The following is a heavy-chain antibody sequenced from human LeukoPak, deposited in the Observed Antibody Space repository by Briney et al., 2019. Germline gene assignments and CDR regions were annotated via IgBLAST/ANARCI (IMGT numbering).Heavy chain of an antibody. D-gene: IGHD3-22*01. J-gene: IGHJ4*02. V-gene: IGHV4-61*02. CDR2: IYTSGST. CDR3: ARLTPLYYYDSSGPLAFDY. Sequence: SQTLSLTCTVSGGSVSSGSYYWNWIRQPAGKGLEWIGRIYTSGSTNYNPSLKIRVTISVDTTKNQFSLKLSSVTAADTAVYYCARLTPLYYYDSSGPLAFDYWGQGTLVTVSS. CDR1: GGSVSSGSYY.